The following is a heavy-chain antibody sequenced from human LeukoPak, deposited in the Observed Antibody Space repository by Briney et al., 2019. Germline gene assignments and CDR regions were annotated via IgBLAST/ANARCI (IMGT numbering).Heavy chain of an antibody. J-gene: IGHJ4*02. CDR1: GYSFPSYW. CDR2: IDPSDSET. Sequence: GKSLKISCKASGYSFPSYWIGWVRQMPGKGLEWMGIIDPSDSETRYTPSFQGQVTISVDKSLTTAYLQWNSLKASDTAMYFCARQTAMGRSGDYWGQGTLVTVSS. D-gene: IGHD5-18*01. CDR3: ARQTAMGRSGDY. V-gene: IGHV5-51*01.